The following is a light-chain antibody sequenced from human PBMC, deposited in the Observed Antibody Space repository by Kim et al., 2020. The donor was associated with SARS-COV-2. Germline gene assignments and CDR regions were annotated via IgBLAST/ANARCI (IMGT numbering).Light chain of an antibody. CDR3: QHLNSYHYF. V-gene: IGKV1-9*01. CDR1: LDISNY. J-gene: IGKJ2*01. Sequence: DIQLTQSPSFLSASVGDRVIITCRTSLDISNYLAWYQQKPGEAPRLLIYAASTLQSGVPSRFGGSGSGTEFTLTITSLQREDFATYYCQHLNSYHYFFGQGTKLEI. CDR2: AAS.